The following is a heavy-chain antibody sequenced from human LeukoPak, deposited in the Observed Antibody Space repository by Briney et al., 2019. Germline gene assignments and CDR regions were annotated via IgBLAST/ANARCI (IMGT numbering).Heavy chain of an antibody. V-gene: IGHV3-23*01. J-gene: IGHJ4*02. CDR1: GFTFSSYA. Sequence: GASLRLSCAASGFTFSSYAMSWVRQAPGKGLEWVSAISGSGDSTYYADSVKGRFTISRDNSKNTLYLQMNSLRAEDTAVYCCARWHYYDSSGYRVDYWGQGTLVTVSS. CDR2: ISGSGDST. CDR3: ARWHYYDSSGYRVDY. D-gene: IGHD3-22*01.